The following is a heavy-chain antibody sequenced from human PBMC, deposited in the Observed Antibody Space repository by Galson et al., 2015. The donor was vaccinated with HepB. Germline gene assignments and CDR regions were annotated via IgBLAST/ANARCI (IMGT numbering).Heavy chain of an antibody. D-gene: IGHD2-2*01. CDR1: GFTFSAYD. Sequence: SLRLSCAASGFTFSAYDMYWVRQAPGKGLEWVSCITTSSSYIYYADSMRGRFTISRDNAKNSLFLQMDSLRAEDTAVYYCAKAGRSGAGCYLRYSWIDSWGQGTLVTVSS. CDR3: AKAGRSGAGCYLRYSWIDS. V-gene: IGHV3-21*06. J-gene: IGHJ5*01. CDR2: ITTSSSYI.